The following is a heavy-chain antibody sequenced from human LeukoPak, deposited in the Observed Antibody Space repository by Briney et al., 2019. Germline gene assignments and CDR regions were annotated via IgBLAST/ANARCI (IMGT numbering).Heavy chain of an antibody. Sequence: GGSLRLSCAASGFTVSSYYVTWVRQAPGKGLELVSVIFIGGSTYYADPVKGRFAISRDNSKNTLYLQMKSLRDDDTAVYYCARGYYYGRFDYWGQGTLVTVSS. J-gene: IGHJ4*02. CDR1: GFTVSSYY. CDR3: ARGYYYGRFDY. D-gene: IGHD3-22*01. V-gene: IGHV3-66*01. CDR2: IFIGGST.